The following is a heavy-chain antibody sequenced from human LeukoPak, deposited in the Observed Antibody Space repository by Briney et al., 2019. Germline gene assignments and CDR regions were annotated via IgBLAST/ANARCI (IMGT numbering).Heavy chain of an antibody. D-gene: IGHD3-16*01. J-gene: IGHJ3*02. CDR3: ARWGARSPGYGLDI. CDR2: ITSDGSDK. CDR1: GFTFDDYA. V-gene: IGHV3-74*01. Sequence: LPGRSLRLSCTASGFTFDDYAMHWVRQAPGEGLVWVSRITSDGSDKDYADSVKGRFTVSRDNAKNTLYLQMNSLRAEDTAVYYCARWGARSPGYGLDIWGQGTMVTVSS.